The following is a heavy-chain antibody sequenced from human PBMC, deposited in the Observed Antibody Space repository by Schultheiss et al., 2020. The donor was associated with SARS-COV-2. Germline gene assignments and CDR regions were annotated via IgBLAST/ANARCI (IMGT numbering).Heavy chain of an antibody. CDR1: GGSISSYY. CDR2: IYYSGST. Sequence: SETLSLTCTVSGGSISSYYWSWIRQPPGKGLEWIGYIYYSGSTNYNPSLKSRVTISVDTSKNQFSLKLRSVTAADTAVYYCAREGPPNWYFDLWGPGTLVTVSS. V-gene: IGHV4-59*08. CDR3: AREGPPNWYFDL. J-gene: IGHJ2*01. D-gene: IGHD1-26*01.